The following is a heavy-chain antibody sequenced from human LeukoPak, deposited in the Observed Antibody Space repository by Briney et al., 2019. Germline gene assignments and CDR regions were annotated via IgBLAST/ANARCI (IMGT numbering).Heavy chain of an antibody. Sequence: GGSLRLSCAASGFRFSDYWMTWVRQAPGKGLEWVANIKHDGSEKHYVNSVKGRFTISRDNAKNLVYLQMNSLRGEDTAMYYCAGSTVTTNYWGQGTLVTVSS. CDR3: AGSTVTTNY. CDR1: GFRFSDYW. J-gene: IGHJ4*02. D-gene: IGHD4-17*01. V-gene: IGHV3-7*01. CDR2: IKHDGSEK.